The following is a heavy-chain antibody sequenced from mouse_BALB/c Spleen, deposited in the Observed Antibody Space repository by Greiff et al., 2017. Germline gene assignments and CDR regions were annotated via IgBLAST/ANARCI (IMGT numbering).Heavy chain of an antibody. D-gene: IGHD1-1*01. V-gene: IGHV1-4*01. CDR1: GYTFTSYT. CDR2: INPSSGYT. CDR3: ASGLGYYGSSHWYFDV. J-gene: IGHJ1*01. Sequence: VQLQQSGAELARPGASVKMSCKASGYTFTSYTMHWVKQRPGQGLEWIGYINPSSGYTNYNQKFKDKATLTADKSSSTAYMQLSSLTSEDSAVYYCASGLGYYGSSHWYFDVWGAGTTVTVSS.